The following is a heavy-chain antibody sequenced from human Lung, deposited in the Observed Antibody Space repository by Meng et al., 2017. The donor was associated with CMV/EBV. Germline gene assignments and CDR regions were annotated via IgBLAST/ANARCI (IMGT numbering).Heavy chain of an antibody. V-gene: IGHV3-30*02. CDR2: IRFDGTNK. CDR1: GFTFSSYA. D-gene: IGHD3-22*01. J-gene: IGHJ6*02. Sequence: GGSXRRXCAASGFTFSSYAMHWVRQAPGKGLEWVANIRFDGTNKYHADSVKGRFTISRDNSKNTLYLQMNSLRAEDTAVYYCAKRGDSSGTYAMDVWGQGTTVTVSS. CDR3: AKRGDSSGTYAMDV.